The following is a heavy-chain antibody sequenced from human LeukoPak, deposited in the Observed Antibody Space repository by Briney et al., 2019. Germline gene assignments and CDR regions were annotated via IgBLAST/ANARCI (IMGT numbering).Heavy chain of an antibody. Sequence: GGSLRLSCAASGFSLSDYGMHWVRQAPGKGLEWVAFISYDGSNKYYADSVKGRFTISRDNSKNTLYLQMNSLRAEDTAVYYCAKDNRYNYGYYFDYWGQGTLVTVSS. CDR2: ISYDGSNK. CDR1: GFSLSDYG. CDR3: AKDNRYNYGYYFDY. D-gene: IGHD5-18*01. V-gene: IGHV3-30-3*01. J-gene: IGHJ4*02.